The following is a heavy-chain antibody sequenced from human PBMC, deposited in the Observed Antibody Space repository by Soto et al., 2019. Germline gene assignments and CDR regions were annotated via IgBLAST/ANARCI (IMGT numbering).Heavy chain of an antibody. J-gene: IGHJ3*02. CDR2: IIPIFGTA. CDR1: GGTFSSYA. Sequence: QVQLVQSGAEVKKPGSSVKVSCKASGGTFSSYAISWVRQAHGQGLEWMGGIIPIFGTANYAQKFQGRVTITADESTSTAYMELSSLRSEDTAVYYCARDLVGCSGGSCYSNAFDIWGQGTMVTVSS. V-gene: IGHV1-69*12. CDR3: ARDLVGCSGGSCYSNAFDI. D-gene: IGHD2-15*01.